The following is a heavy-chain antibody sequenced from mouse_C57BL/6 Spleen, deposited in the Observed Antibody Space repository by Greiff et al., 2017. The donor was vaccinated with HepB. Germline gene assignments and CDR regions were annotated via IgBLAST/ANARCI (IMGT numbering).Heavy chain of an antibody. V-gene: IGHV5-17*01. D-gene: IGHD2-4*01. J-gene: IGHJ2*01. CDR2: ISSGSSTI. CDR1: GFTFSDYG. CDR3: ARGGLRHSYYFDY. Sequence: EVMLVESGGGLVKPGGSLKLSCAASGFTFSDYGMHWVRQAPEKGLEWVAYISSGSSTIYYADTVKGRFTISRDNAKNTLFLQMTSLRSEDTAMYYCARGGLRHSYYFDYWGQGTTLTVSS.